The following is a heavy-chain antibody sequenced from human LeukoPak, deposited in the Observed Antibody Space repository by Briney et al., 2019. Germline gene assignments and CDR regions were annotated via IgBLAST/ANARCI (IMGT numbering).Heavy chain of an antibody. Sequence: SETLSLTCTASGGSISSYYWSWIRQPPGKGLEWIGYIYYSGSTNYNPSLKSRVTISVDTSKNQFSLKLSSVTAADTAVYYCARQSDASHYGGEVDYWGQGTLVTVSS. CDR3: ARQSDASHYGGEVDY. V-gene: IGHV4-59*01. J-gene: IGHJ4*02. CDR1: GGSISSYY. D-gene: IGHD4-23*01. CDR2: IYYSGST.